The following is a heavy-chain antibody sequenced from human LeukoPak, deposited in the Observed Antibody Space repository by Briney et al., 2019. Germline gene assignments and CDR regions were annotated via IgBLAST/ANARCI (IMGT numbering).Heavy chain of an antibody. CDR1: GGSISSGGCS. J-gene: IGHJ5*02. Sequence: SQTLSLTCAVSGGSISSGGCSWSWIRQPPGKGLEWIGYIYHSGSTYYNPSLKSRVTISVDRSKSQFSLKLSSVTAADTAVYYCARVWMTTVTTGWFDPWGQGTLVTVSS. V-gene: IGHV4-30-2*01. CDR2: IYHSGST. CDR3: ARVWMTTVTTGWFDP. D-gene: IGHD4-17*01.